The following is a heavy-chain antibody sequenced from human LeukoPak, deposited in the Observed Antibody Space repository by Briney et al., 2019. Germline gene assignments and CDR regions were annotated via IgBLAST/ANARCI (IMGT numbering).Heavy chain of an antibody. D-gene: IGHD3/OR15-3a*01. CDR1: GGSISSYY. J-gene: IGHJ4*02. V-gene: IGHV4-59*01. CDR2: IYYSGST. CDR3: ARQTGSGLFILP. Sequence: SETLSLTCTVSGGSISSYYWSWIRQPPGKGLEWIGYIYYSGSTNYNPSLKSRVTVSVDTSKNQFSLKLSSVTAADTAVYYCARQTGSGLFILPGGQGTLVTVSS.